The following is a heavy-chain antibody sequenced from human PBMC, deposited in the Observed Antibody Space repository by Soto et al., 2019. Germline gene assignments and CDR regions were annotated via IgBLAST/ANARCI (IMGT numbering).Heavy chain of an antibody. V-gene: IGHV3-9*01. CDR3: ARGEPYGSGSYYPTWFDP. J-gene: IGHJ5*02. Sequence: EVQLVESGGGLVQPGRSLRLSCAASGFTFDDYAMHWVRQAPGKGLEWVSGISWNSGSIGYADSVKGRFTISRDNAKNSLYLQMNSLRAEDTAVYYCARGEPYGSGSYYPTWFDPWGQGTLVTVSS. CDR2: ISWNSGSI. CDR1: GFTFDDYA. D-gene: IGHD3-10*01.